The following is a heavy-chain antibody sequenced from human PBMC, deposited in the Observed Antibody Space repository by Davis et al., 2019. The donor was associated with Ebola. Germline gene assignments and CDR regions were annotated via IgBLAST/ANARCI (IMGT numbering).Heavy chain of an antibody. D-gene: IGHD2-2*01. V-gene: IGHV1-18*04. CDR3: ARDREDIVLVTANIVYTAGYYYGMDV. J-gene: IGHJ6*02. Sequence: AASVKASCKASGYTFTSYGITWVRQAPGQGLEWMGWISPYNGNPNYAQKLQGRVTMTTDTSTSTAYMELRSLRSDDTAGYYCARDREDIVLVTANIVYTAGYYYGMDVWGQGTAVTVSS. CDR2: ISPYNGNP. CDR1: GYTFTSYG.